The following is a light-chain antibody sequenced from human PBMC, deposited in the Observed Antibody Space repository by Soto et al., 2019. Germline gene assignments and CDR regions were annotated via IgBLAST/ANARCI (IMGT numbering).Light chain of an antibody. CDR1: QSISSW. V-gene: IGKV1-5*01. J-gene: IGKJ4*01. CDR3: QQYNSYSL. Sequence: IQVTQSPSTLSASVVDRVTITCRASQSISSWLAWYQQKPGKAPKLLIYDASSLESGVPSRFSGSGSGTEFTLTVSSLQPDDFATYYCQQYNSYSLFGGGTKVDI. CDR2: DAS.